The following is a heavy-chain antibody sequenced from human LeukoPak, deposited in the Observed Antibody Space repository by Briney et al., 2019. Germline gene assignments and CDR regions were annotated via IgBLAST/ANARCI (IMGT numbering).Heavy chain of an antibody. J-gene: IGHJ6*03. D-gene: IGHD3-22*01. Sequence: SETLSLTCTVSGGSISSSRYYWGWIRQPPGKGLEWIGSIYYSGSTYYNPSLKSRVTISVDTSKNQFSLKLSSVTAADTAVYYCARDGSYYYDSSSYYLGYYYYYYMDVWGKGTTVTVSS. CDR1: GGSISSSRYY. CDR2: IYYSGST. V-gene: IGHV4-39*07. CDR3: ARDGSYYYDSSSYYLGYYYYYYMDV.